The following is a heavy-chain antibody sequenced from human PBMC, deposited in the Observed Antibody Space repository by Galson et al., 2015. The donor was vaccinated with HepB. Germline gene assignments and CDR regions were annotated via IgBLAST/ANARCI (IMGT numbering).Heavy chain of an antibody. CDR3: ARVNNPASTVDLIDY. CDR2: IFYGGAT. D-gene: IGHD1/OR15-1a*01. J-gene: IGHJ4*02. CDR1: GVSISSNYYY. Sequence: TLSLTCSVSGVSISSNYYYWDWIRQPPGKGLEWIGNIFYGGATNYNPSLKSRLTISVDMPKNEFSLKLRSVTAADTAVYYCARVNNPASTVDLIDYWGQGTLVTV. V-gene: IGHV4-39*01.